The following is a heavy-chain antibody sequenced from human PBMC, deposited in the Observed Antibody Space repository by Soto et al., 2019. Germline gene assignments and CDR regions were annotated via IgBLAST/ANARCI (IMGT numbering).Heavy chain of an antibody. CDR2: IVPSLDTT. Sequence: QVHLVQSGTEVKKPGSSVKVSCKASGGTFSSSGFSWVRQAPGQGLEWMGMIVPSLDTTNYAQKFQARVTITADEVTSTAYMELRSLRSEDTAVYYCARLPQPRYTGDPYAVDVWGQGTRVIVSS. J-gene: IGHJ6*02. V-gene: IGHV1-69*11. CDR1: GGTFSSSG. D-gene: IGHD2-8*02. CDR3: ARLPQPRYTGDPYAVDV.